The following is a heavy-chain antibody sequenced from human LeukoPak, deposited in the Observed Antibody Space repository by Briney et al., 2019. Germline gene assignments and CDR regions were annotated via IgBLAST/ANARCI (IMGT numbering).Heavy chain of an antibody. D-gene: IGHD6-13*01. J-gene: IGHJ5*02. CDR2: IYPGDSDT. CDR3: ARFIAAAGNIIDP. Sequence: GESLKISCKGSGYSFTSYWIGWVRQMPGKVLEWMGIIYPGDSDTRYSPSFQGQVTISADKSISTAYLQWSSLKASDTAMYYCARFIAAAGNIIDPWGQGTLVTVSS. V-gene: IGHV5-51*01. CDR1: GYSFTSYW.